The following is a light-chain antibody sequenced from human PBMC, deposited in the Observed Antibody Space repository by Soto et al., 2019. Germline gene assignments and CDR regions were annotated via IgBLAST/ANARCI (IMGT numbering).Light chain of an antibody. CDR2: EGS. V-gene: IGLV2-23*01. CDR1: SSDVGSYNL. Sequence: QSVLTQPASVSGSPGQSIIISCTGTSSDVGSYNLVSWYQQHPGKAPKLMIYEGSKRPSGVSNRFSGSKSGNTASLTISGLQAEDEADYYCCSYAGSSTPYVFGTGTKLTVL. J-gene: IGLJ1*01. CDR3: CSYAGSSTPYV.